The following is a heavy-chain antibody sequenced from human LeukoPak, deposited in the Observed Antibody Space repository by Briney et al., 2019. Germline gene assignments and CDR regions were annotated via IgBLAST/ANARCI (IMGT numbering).Heavy chain of an antibody. CDR1: GYTFTNND. Sequence: ASVKVSCKAYGYTFTNNDINWIRQATGQGLGWMGWINPNSGNRGHTQKFQGRVTLTMNTSTSTAYMDLTSLTSEDTAVYYCARGPPGEDHYYLDVWAKGTTVTVSS. J-gene: IGHJ6*03. CDR2: INPNSGNR. V-gene: IGHV1-8*02. CDR3: ARGPPGEDHYYLDV. D-gene: IGHD7-27*01.